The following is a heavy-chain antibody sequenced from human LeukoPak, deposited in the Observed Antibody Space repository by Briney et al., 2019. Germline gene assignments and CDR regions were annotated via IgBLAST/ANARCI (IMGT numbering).Heavy chain of an antibody. J-gene: IGHJ4*02. V-gene: IGHV1-8*01. CDR3: ARGGYAAAGSDY. CDR1: GYTFTSYD. D-gene: IGHD6-13*01. Sequence: ASVKVSCKASGYTFTSYDINWVRQATGQGLEWMGWMNPNSGNTGYAQKFQGRVTMTRNTSISTAYMELSSLRSEDTAVYYCARGGYAAAGSDYWGQGTLVTVSS. CDR2: MNPNSGNT.